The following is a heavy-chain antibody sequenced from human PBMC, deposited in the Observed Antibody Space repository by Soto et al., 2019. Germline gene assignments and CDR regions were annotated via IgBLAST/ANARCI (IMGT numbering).Heavy chain of an antibody. Sequence: KPSETLSLTCTVSGGSVNIGNYYWSWIRQPPGKGLEWIGYIYYSGSTNYNPSLKSRVTISVDTSKNQFSLKLSSVTAADTAVYYCARVEYSYGYGYFDYWGQGTLVTVSS. V-gene: IGHV4-61*01. J-gene: IGHJ4*02. CDR2: IYYSGST. D-gene: IGHD5-18*01. CDR3: ARVEYSYGYGYFDY. CDR1: GGSVNIGNYY.